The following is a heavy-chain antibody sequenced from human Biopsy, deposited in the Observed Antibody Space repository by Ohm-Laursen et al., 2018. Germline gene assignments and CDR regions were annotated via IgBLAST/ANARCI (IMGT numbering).Heavy chain of an antibody. CDR3: ARFQAGTIEVY. CDR2: IFYSGTT. CDR1: GVSISSGPYY. V-gene: IGHV4-39*01. J-gene: IGHJ4*02. D-gene: IGHD3-3*01. Sequence: SETLSLTCTVSGVSISSGPYYWGWIRQPPGKGLEWIGHIFYSGTTSYNPSHKSRITISVDTSKTQFSRRLSSVTAADTAVYYCARFQAGTIEVYWGQGTLVTVSS.